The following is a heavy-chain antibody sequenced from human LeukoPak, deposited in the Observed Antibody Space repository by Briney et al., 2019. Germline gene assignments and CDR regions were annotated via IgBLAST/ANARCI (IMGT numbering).Heavy chain of an antibody. D-gene: IGHD1-1*01. V-gene: IGHV3-23*01. CDR2: IDRGVGNT. Sequence: GGSLRLSCAASGFTFSIYDLSWVRQARGKGLECVSAIDRGVGNTYYADSVKGRFTISRDNSKNTLYLQMNNLRVDDTAVYYCAKKGQADDDGKPDWGQGTLVTVSS. J-gene: IGHJ4*02. CDR1: GFTFSIYD. CDR3: AKKGQADDDGKPD.